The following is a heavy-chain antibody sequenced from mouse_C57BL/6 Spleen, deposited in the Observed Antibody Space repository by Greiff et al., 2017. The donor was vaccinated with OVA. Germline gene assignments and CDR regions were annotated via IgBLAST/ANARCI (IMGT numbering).Heavy chain of an antibody. CDR2: ISYDGSN. Sequence: EVKLQESGPGLVKPSQSLSLTCSVTGYSITSGYYWNWIRQFPGNKLEWMGYISYDGSNNYNPSLKNRISITRDTSKNQFFLKLNSVTTEDTATDYCWGGSSRDWYFDVWGTGTTVTVSS. CDR1: GYSITSGYY. D-gene: IGHD1-1*01. J-gene: IGHJ1*03. CDR3: WGGSSRDWYFDV. V-gene: IGHV3-6*01.